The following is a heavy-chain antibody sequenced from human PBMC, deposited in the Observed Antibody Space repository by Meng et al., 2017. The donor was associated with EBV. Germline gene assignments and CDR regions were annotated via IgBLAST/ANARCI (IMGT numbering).Heavy chain of an antibody. Sequence: QVQLVQSGAEVKKPXSSVKVSCXASGGTFSSYAISWVRQAPGQGLEWMGGIIPIFGTANYAQKFQGRVTITADESTSTAYMELSSLRSEDTAVYYCARDGRGIVVVPAAMIWGWFDPWGQGTLVTVSS. CDR2: IIPIFGTA. CDR3: ARDGRGIVVVPAAMIWGWFDP. CDR1: GGTFSSYA. J-gene: IGHJ5*02. V-gene: IGHV1-69*01. D-gene: IGHD2-2*01.